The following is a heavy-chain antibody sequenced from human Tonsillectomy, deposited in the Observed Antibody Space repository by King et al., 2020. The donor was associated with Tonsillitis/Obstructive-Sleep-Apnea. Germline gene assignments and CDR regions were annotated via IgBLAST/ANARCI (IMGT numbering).Heavy chain of an antibody. CDR2: IDPSDSYT. D-gene: IGHD2/OR15-2a*01. CDR1: GHSFTSYW. CDR3: ASQGVYAAVFCLLAPGNPGHRLRSKDD. Sequence: VQLVESGAEVKKPGESLRISCKGSGHSFTSYWISWVRQMPGKGLEWMGKIDPSDSYTNYSPSFQGHVTISPDKSISTAYLQWNSLKASDTAMYFFASQGVYAAVFCLLAPGNPGHRLRSKDDWGQGTTVTVSS. J-gene: IGHJ6*01. V-gene: IGHV5-10-1*03.